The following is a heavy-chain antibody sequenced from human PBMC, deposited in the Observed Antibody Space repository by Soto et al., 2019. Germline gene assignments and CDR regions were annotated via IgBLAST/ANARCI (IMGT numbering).Heavy chain of an antibody. Sequence: GGSLRLSCAASGFIFSNYAMNWVRQAPGKGLEWVSGISGSGGSTYYADSVKGRFTISRDNSRKTLYLQMSSLRADDTAVYYCARPLKVAGDYWGQGTLVTVSS. CDR3: ARPLKVAGDY. V-gene: IGHV3-23*01. CDR1: GFIFSNYA. D-gene: IGHD6-19*01. CDR2: ISGSGGST. J-gene: IGHJ4*02.